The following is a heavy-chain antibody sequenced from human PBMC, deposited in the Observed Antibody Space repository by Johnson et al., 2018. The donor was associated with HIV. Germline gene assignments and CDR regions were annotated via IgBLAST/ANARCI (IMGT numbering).Heavy chain of an antibody. D-gene: IGHD3-9*01. J-gene: IGHJ3*02. CDR1: GFTFSSYA. V-gene: IGHV3-30*04. Sequence: QVQLVESGGGVVQPGRSLRLSCAASGFTFSSYAMHWVRQAPGKGLEWVAVISYDGSNKYYADSVKGRFTISRDNSKKTVYLQMNSLRGEDTAVYYCAKDGSAFYDILTRLDAFDIWGQGTMVTVSS. CDR2: ISYDGSNK. CDR3: AKDGSAFYDILTRLDAFDI.